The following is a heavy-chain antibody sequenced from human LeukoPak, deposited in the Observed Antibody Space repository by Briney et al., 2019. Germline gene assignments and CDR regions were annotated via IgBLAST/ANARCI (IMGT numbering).Heavy chain of an antibody. CDR3: ARHLPSSTDKSNAFDI. J-gene: IGHJ3*02. V-gene: IGHV4-30-2*01. CDR2: IYHSGST. D-gene: IGHD2-2*01. CDR1: GGSISSGGYY. Sequence: SETLSLTCTVSGGSISSGGYYWSWIRQPPGKGLEWIGYIYHSGSTYYNPSLKSRVTISVDRSKNQFSLKLSSVTAADTAVYYCARHLPSSTDKSNAFDIWGQGTMVTVSS.